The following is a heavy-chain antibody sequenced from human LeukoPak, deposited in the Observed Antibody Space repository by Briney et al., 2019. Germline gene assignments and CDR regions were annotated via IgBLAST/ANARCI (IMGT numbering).Heavy chain of an antibody. CDR3: AKDLVY. CDR2: ISYDGSNK. Sequence: GGSLGLSCAASGFTFSSYGMHWVRQAPGKGLEWVAVISYDGSNKYYADSVKGRFTISRDNSKNTLYLQMNSLRAEDTAVYYCAKDLVYWGQGTLVTVSS. CDR1: GFTFSSYG. V-gene: IGHV3-30*18. D-gene: IGHD3-16*01. J-gene: IGHJ4*02.